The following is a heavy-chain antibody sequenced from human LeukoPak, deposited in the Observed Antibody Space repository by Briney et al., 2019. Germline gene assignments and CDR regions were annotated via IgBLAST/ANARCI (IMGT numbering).Heavy chain of an antibody. CDR2: MWYDESNE. CDR1: GFTFSSYS. V-gene: IGHV3-33*08. CDR3: TTIPWLLLACP. J-gene: IGHJ5*02. D-gene: IGHD2-15*01. Sequence: GGSLRLSCAASGFTFSSYSMNWVRQAPGKGLEWVAVMWYDESNEYSGDSVKGRFTISRDKSKNTLYLQMNSLKTEDTAVYYCTTIPWLLLACPWGQGTLVTVSS.